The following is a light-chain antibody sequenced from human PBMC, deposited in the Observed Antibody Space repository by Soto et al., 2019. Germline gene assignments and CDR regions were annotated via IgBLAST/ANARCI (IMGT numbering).Light chain of an antibody. V-gene: IGLV2-14*01. CDR1: SSDVGDYDF. Sequence: QSVLTQPASVSGSPGQSITISCTGTSSDVGDYDFVSWYQQYPGKAPTLIIYDVYNQPSGVSLRFSGSKSGNTASLTIFGLQAEDEAYYYFCSHPFTITHVVCGEGTKLTVL. CDR3: CSHPFTITHVV. J-gene: IGLJ2*01. CDR2: DVY.